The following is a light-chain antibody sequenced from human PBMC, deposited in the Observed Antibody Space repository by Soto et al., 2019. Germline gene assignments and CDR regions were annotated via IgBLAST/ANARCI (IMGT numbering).Light chain of an antibody. J-gene: IGLJ2*01. CDR3: CSYAGSSTLAV. CDR1: SSDVGSYNL. Sequence: QAVVTQPASVSGSPGQSITISCTGTSSDVGSYNLVSWYQQHPGKAPKLMIYEVNKRPSGVSNRFSASKSGNTASLTISGLQAEDEADYYCCSYAGSSTLAVFGGGTQLTVL. V-gene: IGLV2-23*02. CDR2: EVN.